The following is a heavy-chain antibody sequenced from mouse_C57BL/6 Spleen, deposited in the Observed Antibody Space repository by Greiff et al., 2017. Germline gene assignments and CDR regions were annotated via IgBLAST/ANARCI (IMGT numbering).Heavy chain of an antibody. CDR1: GFTFSSYA. CDR3: TRDVWDGGYFDD. J-gene: IGHJ2*01. D-gene: IGHD4-1*01. Sequence: EVQLMESGAGLVKPGGSLKLSCAASGFTFSSYAMSWVRQTPEKRLEWVAYISRGGDYIYYADTVKGRFTISRDNARNTLYLQMSSLKSEDTAMYYCTRDVWDGGYFDDWGQGTTLTVAS. V-gene: IGHV5-9-1*02. CDR2: ISRGGDYI.